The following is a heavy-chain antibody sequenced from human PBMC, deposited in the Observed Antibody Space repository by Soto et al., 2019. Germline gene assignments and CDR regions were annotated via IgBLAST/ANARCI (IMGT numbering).Heavy chain of an antibody. V-gene: IGHV3-30*18. D-gene: IGHD6-19*01. CDR1: GFTFSSYG. J-gene: IGHJ6*02. Sequence: QVQLVESGGGVVQPGRSLRLSCAASGFTFSSYGMHWVRQAPGKGLEWVAVISYDGCNKYYADSVKGRFTISRDNSKNTLYLQMNSLRAEDTAVYYCAKEVGSCWYNDYYYYYGMDVWGQGTTVTVSS. CDR3: AKEVGSCWYNDYYYYYGMDV. CDR2: ISYDGCNK.